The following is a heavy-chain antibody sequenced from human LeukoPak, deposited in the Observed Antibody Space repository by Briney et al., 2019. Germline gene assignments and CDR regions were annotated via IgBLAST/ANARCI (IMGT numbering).Heavy chain of an antibody. CDR1: GGSISSYY. CDR3: ARLVQLNWFDP. CDR2: IYYSGST. J-gene: IGHJ5*02. D-gene: IGHD1-1*01. Sequence: PSETQSLTCTVSGGSISSYYWSWIRQPPGKGLEWIGYIYYSGSTNYNPSLKSRVTISVDTSKNQFSLKLSSVTAADTAVYYCARLVQLNWFDPWGQGTLVTVSS. V-gene: IGHV4-59*08.